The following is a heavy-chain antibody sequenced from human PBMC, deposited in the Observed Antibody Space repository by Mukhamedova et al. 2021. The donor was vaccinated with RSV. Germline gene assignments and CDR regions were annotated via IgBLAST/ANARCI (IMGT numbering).Heavy chain of an antibody. CDR3: AKKSSGSRTYFDY. CDR2: MSGSGEVT. Sequence: APGMGLEWVSTMSGSGEVTYYADSVKGRFTISRDESRNTLYLQMNSLRAEDTALYYCAKKSSGSRTYFDYWGQGTPVTGSS. J-gene: IGHJ4*02. V-gene: IGHV3-23*01. D-gene: IGHD1-26*01.